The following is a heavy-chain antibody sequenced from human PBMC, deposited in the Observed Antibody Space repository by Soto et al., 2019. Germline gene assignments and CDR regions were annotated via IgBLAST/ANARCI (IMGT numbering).Heavy chain of an antibody. CDR3: ARPWGSSLLYYGMDV. V-gene: IGHV3-33*01. D-gene: IGHD1-26*01. J-gene: IGHJ6*02. CDR1: GFTFSSYG. CDR2: IWYDGSNK. Sequence: GESLKISCAASGFTFSSYGMHWVRQAPGKGLEWVAVIWYDGSNKYYADSVKGRFTISRDNSKNTLYLQMNSLRAEDTAVYYCARPWGSSLLYYGMDVWGQGTTVTVSS.